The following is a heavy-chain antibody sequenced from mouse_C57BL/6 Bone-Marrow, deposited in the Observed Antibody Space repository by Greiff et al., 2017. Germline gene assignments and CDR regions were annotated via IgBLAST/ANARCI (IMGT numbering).Heavy chain of an antibody. J-gene: IGHJ4*01. CDR1: GFTFSSYG. CDR3: ARRDYYSNVYAMDY. Sequence: DVKLVESWGDLVKPGGSLKLSCAASGFTFSSYGMSWVRQTPDKRLEWVATISSGGSYTYYPDSVKGRFTISRDNAKNTLYLQRSSLKSEDTAMYYCARRDYYSNVYAMDYWGQGTSVTVSS. CDR2: ISSGGSYT. D-gene: IGHD2-5*01. V-gene: IGHV5-6*02.